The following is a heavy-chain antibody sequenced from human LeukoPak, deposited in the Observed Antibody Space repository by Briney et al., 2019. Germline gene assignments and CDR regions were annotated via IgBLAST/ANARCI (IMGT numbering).Heavy chain of an antibody. V-gene: IGHV3-23*01. CDR3: AKGVYYDYVWGSPSYYFDY. J-gene: IGHJ4*02. CDR2: ISGSGGST. D-gene: IGHD3-16*01. CDR1: GFTFSSYA. Sequence: GGSLRLSCAASGFTFSSYAMSWVRQAPGKGLEWVSAISGSGGSTYYADSVKGRFTISRDNSKNTLYLQMNSLRAEDTAVYYCAKGVYYDYVWGSPSYYFDYWGQGTLVTVSS.